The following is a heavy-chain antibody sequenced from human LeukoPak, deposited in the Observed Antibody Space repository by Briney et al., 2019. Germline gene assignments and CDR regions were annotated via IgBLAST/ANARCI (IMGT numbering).Heavy chain of an antibody. CDR2: IYYSGST. CDR1: GGSISSSSYS. D-gene: IGHD3-22*01. CDR3: ARAIVVANDAFDI. J-gene: IGHJ3*02. V-gene: IGHV4-39*01. Sequence: PSETLSLTCTVPGGSISSSSYSWGWIRQPPGEGLEWIGSIYYSGSTYYNPSIKSRVTISVATSKNQFSLKLSSVTAADTAVYYCARAIVVANDAFDIWGQGTMVTVSS.